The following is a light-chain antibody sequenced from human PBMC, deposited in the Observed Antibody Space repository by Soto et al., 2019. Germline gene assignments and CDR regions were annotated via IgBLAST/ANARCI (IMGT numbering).Light chain of an antibody. CDR2: GNN. V-gene: IGLV1-40*01. CDR1: SSNIGAGYD. Sequence: QSVLTQPPSVSGAPGQRVTISCTGISSNIGAGYDVHWYQQLPGTAPKLLIYGNNNRPSGVPDRFSGSKSGTSASLAITGLQADDEADYYCQSYDNSLSGWVFGRGTKLTVL. J-gene: IGLJ3*02. CDR3: QSYDNSLSGWV.